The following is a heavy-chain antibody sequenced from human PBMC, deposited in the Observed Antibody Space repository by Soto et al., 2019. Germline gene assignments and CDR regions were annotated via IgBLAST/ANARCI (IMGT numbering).Heavy chain of an antibody. CDR1: EFTFSDYY. CDR3: ARSIVVGNTAFDY. Sequence: QVHLVESGGGLVKPGGSLRLSCAASEFTFSDYYMNWIRQAPGKGLEWISYISSASTYRNYADSVKGRFTISRDNAKNSLYLQMNSLGAEDTAVYYCARSIVVGNTAFDYWGQGTLVTVSS. D-gene: IGHD2-21*01. CDR2: ISSASTYR. J-gene: IGHJ4*02. V-gene: IGHV3-11*05.